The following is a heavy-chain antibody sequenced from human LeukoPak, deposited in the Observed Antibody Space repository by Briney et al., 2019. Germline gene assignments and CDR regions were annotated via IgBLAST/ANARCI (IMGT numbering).Heavy chain of an antibody. J-gene: IGHJ6*03. CDR2: IIPIFGTA. CDR3: ARAQYQLLLPIYYYYYMDV. V-gene: IGHV1-69*01. D-gene: IGHD2-2*01. CDR1: GGTFSSYA. Sequence: SVKVSCKASGGTFSSYAISWVRQAPGQGLEWMGGIIPIFGTANYAQKFQGRVTITADESTSTAYKELSSLRSEATAVYYCARAQYQLLLPIYYYYYMDVWGKGTTVTVSS.